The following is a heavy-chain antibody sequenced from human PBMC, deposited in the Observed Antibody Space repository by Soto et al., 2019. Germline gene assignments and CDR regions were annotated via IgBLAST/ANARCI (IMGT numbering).Heavy chain of an antibody. CDR3: ARPRGSSWYDDYYLDH. J-gene: IGHJ4*02. CDR2: IWYDGSNK. V-gene: IGHV3-33*01. Sequence: QVQLVESGGGVVQPGRSLRLSCAASGFTFSSYGMHWVRQAPGKGLEWVAVIWYDGSNKYYADSVKGRFTISRDNSKNTLDLRMNSLIAEDTAVYYCARPRGSSWYDDYYLDHWGQGTLVTVSS. CDR1: GFTFSSYG. D-gene: IGHD6-13*01.